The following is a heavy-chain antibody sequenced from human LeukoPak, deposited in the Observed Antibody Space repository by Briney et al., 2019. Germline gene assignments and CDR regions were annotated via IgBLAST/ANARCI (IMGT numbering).Heavy chain of an antibody. V-gene: IGHV3-48*02. CDR2: SSSSSSTI. CDR3: AIDCSMDGPDFEY. CDR1: GFTLSSYS. J-gene: IGHJ4*02. Sequence: PGGSLRLSCAASGFTLSSYSMNWVRQAPGKGLEWVSYSSSSSSTIFYEDSVKGRFTISRDNAKNSLYLQMNRLLDEDTAVYYCAIDCSMDGPDFEYWGQGALVTVSS. D-gene: IGHD2/OR15-2a*01.